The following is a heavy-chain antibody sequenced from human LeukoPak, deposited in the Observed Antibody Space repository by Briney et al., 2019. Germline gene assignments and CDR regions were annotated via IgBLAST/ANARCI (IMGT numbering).Heavy chain of an antibody. CDR1: GYTFSGYY. J-gene: IGHJ3*02. CDR3: ARPLGSHDAFDT. Sequence: SVNLSCKASGYTFSGYYIHWGREAPGQVHEWRGVINPSTTTTTYAQTFQGRVTMTREPSTSTVHLELSSLRSEDTPGFYVARPLGSHDAFDTWGQGTMVTVSS. V-gene: IGHV1-46*01. D-gene: IGHD7-27*01. CDR2: INPSTTTT.